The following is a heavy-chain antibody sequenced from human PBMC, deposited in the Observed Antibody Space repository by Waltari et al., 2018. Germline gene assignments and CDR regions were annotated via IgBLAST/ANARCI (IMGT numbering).Heavy chain of an antibody. V-gene: IGHV4-34*01. CDR1: GGSFSGYY. CDR2: INHSGST. Sequence: QVQLQQWGAGLLKPSETLSLTCAVYGGSFSGYYWSWIRKPPGKGLEWIGEINHSGSTNYNPSLKSRVTISVDTSKNQFSLKLSSVTAADTAVYYCAVGGDGDYVQKRSIYYYYMDVWGKGTTVTVSS. CDR3: AVGGDGDYVQKRSIYYYYMDV. D-gene: IGHD4-17*01. J-gene: IGHJ6*03.